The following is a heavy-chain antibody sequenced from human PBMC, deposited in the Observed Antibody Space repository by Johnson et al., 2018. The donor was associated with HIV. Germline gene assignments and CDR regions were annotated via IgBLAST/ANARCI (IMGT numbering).Heavy chain of an antibody. Sequence: QVQLVESGGGVVQPGRSLRLACVASGFTFNRYGLHWVRQAPGKGLEWVATTSFDERGKHYTDSVKGRFTISRDNSKNALYLQLNSLRAEDTAVYYCARDPTYYYDSSGYIQGGAFDIWGQGTMVTVSS. CDR3: ARDPTYYYDSSGYIQGGAFDI. D-gene: IGHD3-22*01. V-gene: IGHV3-30*04. CDR1: GFTFNRYG. CDR2: TSFDERGK. J-gene: IGHJ3*02.